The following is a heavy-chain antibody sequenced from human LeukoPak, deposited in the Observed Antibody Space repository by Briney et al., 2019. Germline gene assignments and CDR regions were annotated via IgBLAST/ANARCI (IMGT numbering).Heavy chain of an antibody. CDR1: GGTFSGYY. CDR3: ARGFYYGSGSYYKIPGRDAFDI. V-gene: IGHV4-34*01. Sequence: SETLSLTCAVYGGTFSGYYWSWIRQPPGKGLEWIGEINHSGSTNYNPALKSRVTISVDTCKNQFSLKLSSVTAAYTAVYYCARGFYYGSGSYYKIPGRDAFDIWGQGTMVTVSS. J-gene: IGHJ3*02. CDR2: INHSGST. D-gene: IGHD3-10*01.